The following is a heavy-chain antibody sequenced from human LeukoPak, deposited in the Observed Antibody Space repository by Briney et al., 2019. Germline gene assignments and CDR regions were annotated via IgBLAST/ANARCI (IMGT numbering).Heavy chain of an antibody. Sequence: RASVKVSCKASGLTFSSSAISWVRQAPGQGLEWMGRIIPILGIANYAQKFQGRVTITADKSTSTAYMELSSLRSEDTAVYYCAGEEGITAAAAIYSYGMDVGGQGTTVTVSS. CDR1: GLTFSSSA. V-gene: IGHV1-69*04. CDR3: AGEEGITAAAAIYSYGMDV. D-gene: IGHD6-13*01. J-gene: IGHJ6*02. CDR2: IIPILGIA.